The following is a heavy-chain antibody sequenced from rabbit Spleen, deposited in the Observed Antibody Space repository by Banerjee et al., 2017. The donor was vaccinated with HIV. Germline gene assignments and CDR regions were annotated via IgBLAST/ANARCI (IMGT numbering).Heavy chain of an antibody. Sequence: QLVESGGGLVQTGGSLKLSCKASGFTLSSYYMNWVRQAPGKGLEWIGYIDPVFGITYYANWVNGRFSISRENAQNTVFLQMTSLTAADTATYFCARDGAGGSYFALWGPGTLVTVS. D-gene: IGHD8-1*01. J-gene: IGHJ4*01. V-gene: IGHV1S7*01. CDR2: IDPVFGIT. CDR1: GFTLSSYY. CDR3: ARDGAGGSYFAL.